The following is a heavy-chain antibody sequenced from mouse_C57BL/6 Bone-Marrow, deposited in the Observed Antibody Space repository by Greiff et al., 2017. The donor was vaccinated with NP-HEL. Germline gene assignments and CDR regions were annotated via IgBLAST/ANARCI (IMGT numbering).Heavy chain of an antibody. CDR3: ARAGKGTFAY. J-gene: IGHJ3*01. CDR1: GYTFTDYY. Sequence: VQLQQSGPELVKPGASVKISCKASGYTFTDYYMNWVKQSHGKSLEWIGDINPNNGGTSYNQKFKGKATLTVDKSSSTAYMELRSLTSEDSAVYYCARAGKGTFAYWGQGTLVTVSA. V-gene: IGHV1-26*01. CDR2: INPNNGGT. D-gene: IGHD1-3*01.